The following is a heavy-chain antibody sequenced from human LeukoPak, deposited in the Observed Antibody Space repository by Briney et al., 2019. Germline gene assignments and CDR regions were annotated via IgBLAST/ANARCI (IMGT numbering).Heavy chain of an antibody. CDR3: ARDSDIAAAVFDY. V-gene: IGHV3-66*01. CDR1: GFTFSSYA. D-gene: IGHD6-13*01. CDR2: IYSGGST. Sequence: PGGSLRLSCAASGFTFSSYAMHWVRQAPGKGLEWVAVIYSGGSTYYADSVKGRFTISRDNSKNTLYLQMNSLRAEDTAVYYCARDSDIAAAVFDYWGQGTLVTVSS. J-gene: IGHJ4*02.